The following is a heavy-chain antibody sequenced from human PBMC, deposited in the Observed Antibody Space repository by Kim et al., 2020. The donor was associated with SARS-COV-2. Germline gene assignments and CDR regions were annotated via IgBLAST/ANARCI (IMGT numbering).Heavy chain of an antibody. J-gene: IGHJ5*02. Sequence: SETLSLTCAVSGGSIRTPNWWRWVRQPSGSRLQWIGEIYHTGSTDYNPSLKSRVITSVDKSKNQFSQRLNSVTAADTPVYYRASRPVGAGSFSFDPWGQGTLVTVSS. D-gene: IGHD3-10*01. V-gene: IGHV4-4*02. CDR1: GGSIRTPNW. CDR3: ASRPVGAGSFSFDP. CDR2: IYHTGST.